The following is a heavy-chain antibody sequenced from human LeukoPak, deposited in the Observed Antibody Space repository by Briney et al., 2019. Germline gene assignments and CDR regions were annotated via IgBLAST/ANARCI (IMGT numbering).Heavy chain of an antibody. CDR2: ISGSGVMT. D-gene: IGHD1-26*01. V-gene: IGHV3-23*01. J-gene: IGHJ4*02. CDR3: AKDRSIGTYYTFDH. Sequence: KSGGSLRLSCAASGFTFSDYAMTWVRQAPGKGLEWVATISGSGVMTYYADSVKGRFTVSGDNSKNTLYLQMSSLTAADTAVYYCAKDRSIGTYYTFDHWGQGTLVTVSS. CDR1: GFTFSDYA.